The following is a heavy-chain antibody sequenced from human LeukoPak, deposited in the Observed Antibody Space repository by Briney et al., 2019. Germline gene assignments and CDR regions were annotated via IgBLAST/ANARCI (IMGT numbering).Heavy chain of an antibody. J-gene: IGHJ5*02. Sequence: SETLSLTCTVSGGSISSGDYYWRWIRQPPGKGLEWIGYIYYSGSTYYNPSLKSRVTISVDTSKNQFSLKLSSVTAADTAVYYCARDGYRYDNWFDPWGQGTLVTVSS. D-gene: IGHD5-18*01. V-gene: IGHV4-30-4*01. CDR3: ARDGYRYDNWFDP. CDR2: IYYSGST. CDR1: GGSISSGDYY.